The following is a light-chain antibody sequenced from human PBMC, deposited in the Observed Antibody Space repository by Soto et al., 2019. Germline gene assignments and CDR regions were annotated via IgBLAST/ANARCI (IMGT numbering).Light chain of an antibody. CDR2: EVN. V-gene: IGLV2-8*01. Sequence: QSGLPHPPAGSGSPGHSVSISCTGTSSDVGGYNYVSWYQQHPGKAPKLMIYEVNKRPSGVPDRFSGSKSGNTASLTVSGLQAEDEADYYCSSYAGSSNVFGTGTKVTAL. CDR3: SSYAGSSNV. J-gene: IGLJ1*01. CDR1: SSDVGGYNY.